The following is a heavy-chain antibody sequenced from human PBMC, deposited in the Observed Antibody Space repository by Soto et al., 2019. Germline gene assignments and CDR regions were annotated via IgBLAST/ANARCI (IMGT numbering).Heavy chain of an antibody. J-gene: IGHJ6*02. CDR2: ILYDGSKT. CDR1: GFTFKAFG. V-gene: IGHV3-30*18. D-gene: IGHD3-16*01. Sequence: QVHLVESGGGVVQPGTSLRLSCAASGFTFKAFGMHWVRQAPGKGLEWVAVILYDGSKTYYADSLKCRVTISRDNSKNTLFLQMNNLEPEDTAVYYCAKGGGSMDAWGQGTTVTVSS. CDR3: AKGGGSMDA.